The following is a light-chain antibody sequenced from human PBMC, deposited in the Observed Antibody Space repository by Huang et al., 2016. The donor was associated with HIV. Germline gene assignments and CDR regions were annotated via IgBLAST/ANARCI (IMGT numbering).Light chain of an antibody. V-gene: IGKV1-39*01. Sequence: DIQMTQSPPSLSASVGDRVTFTCRANQNITKSLNWYQLKPGKAPKLLNYTASTLESGVPSRFSGSGSGSRFTLNIANLQPEDFATYYCQQSFSVPRTFG. CDR3: QQSFSVPRT. J-gene: IGKJ1*01. CDR1: QNITKS. CDR2: TAS.